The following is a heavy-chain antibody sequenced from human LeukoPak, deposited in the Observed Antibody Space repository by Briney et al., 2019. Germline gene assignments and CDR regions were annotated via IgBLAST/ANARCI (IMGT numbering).Heavy chain of an antibody. J-gene: IGHJ4*02. CDR2: INPNSGGT. CDR3: ARVGLYYDSSGYLGG. CDR1: GYTFTGYY. D-gene: IGHD3-22*01. V-gene: IGHV1-2*02. Sequence: ASEQVPCKPSGYTFTGYYMYLVGQAPGQGLEWMGWINPNSGGTNYAQKFQGRVTMTRDTSISTAYMELSRLRSDDTAVYYCARVGLYYDSSGYLGGWGQGTPVTVSS.